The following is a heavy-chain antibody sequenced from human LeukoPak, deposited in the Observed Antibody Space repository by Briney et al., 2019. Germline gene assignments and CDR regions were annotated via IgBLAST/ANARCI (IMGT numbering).Heavy chain of an antibody. CDR3: AKCADTSRWPDAFDI. Sequence: GGSLRLSCAASGFTFSNYAMSWVRQAPGKGLEWVSGISGSGGSTYYANSVKGRFTISRDNSKNTLYLQMSSLRAEDTAVYYCAKCADTSRWPDAFDIWGQGTMVTVSS. D-gene: IGHD4-23*01. J-gene: IGHJ3*02. CDR2: ISGSGGST. V-gene: IGHV3-23*01. CDR1: GFTFSNYA.